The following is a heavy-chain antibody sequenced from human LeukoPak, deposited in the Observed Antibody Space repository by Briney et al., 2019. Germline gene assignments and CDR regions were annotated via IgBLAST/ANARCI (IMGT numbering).Heavy chain of an antibody. CDR3: AKDGDWTFDI. Sequence: GGSLRLSCEASGITFSNSGMHWVRQAPGKGLEWVAYIGHDGRNKFYTESARGRFTISGDNSMKMAYLQMNSLRTEDTAIYFCAKDGDWTFDIWGQGTMVTVSS. V-gene: IGHV3-30*02. J-gene: IGHJ3*02. CDR1: GITFSNSG. CDR2: IGHDGRNK. D-gene: IGHD2-21*01.